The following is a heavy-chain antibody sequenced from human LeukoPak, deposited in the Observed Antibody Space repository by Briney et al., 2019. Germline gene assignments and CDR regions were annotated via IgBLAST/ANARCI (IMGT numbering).Heavy chain of an antibody. CDR3: ASRAWFGELYIDY. CDR2: INSDGSST. Sequence: GGSLRLSCAASGFTLSSYWMHWVRQAPGKGLVWVSRINSDGSSTSYADSVKGRFTISRDNAKNTLYLQMNSLRAEDTAVYYCASRAWFGELYIDYWGQGTLVTVSS. D-gene: IGHD3-10*01. CDR1: GFTLSSYW. V-gene: IGHV3-74*01. J-gene: IGHJ4*02.